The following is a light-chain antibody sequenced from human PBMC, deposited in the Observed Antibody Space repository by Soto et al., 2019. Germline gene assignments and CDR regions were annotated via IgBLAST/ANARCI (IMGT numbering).Light chain of an antibody. CDR3: HQTDSYPST. CDR2: GGS. V-gene: IGKV3-15*01. J-gene: IGKJ4*01. CDR1: QSISSN. Sequence: EIVMTQSPATLSVSRGERATLSCRASQSISSNLACYQQKPGQAASLLIYGGSTTATAVPARIFSSGSGTEFTTPTSSLQYEDFATFYCHQTDSYPSTFGGGTKVDIK.